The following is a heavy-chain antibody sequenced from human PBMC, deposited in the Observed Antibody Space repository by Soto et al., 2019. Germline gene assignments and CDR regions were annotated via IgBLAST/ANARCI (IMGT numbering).Heavy chain of an antibody. J-gene: IGHJ4*02. Sequence: QVQLVESEGGVVQPGRSLRLSCEASGFTFSSYGMHWVRQAPGKGLEWVAVIWYDGSNKYYADSVKGRFTISRDNSKNTLYLQMNSLRAEDTAVYYCASAYCSSTSCYHPLDYWGQGTLVTVSS. V-gene: IGHV3-33*01. CDR1: GFTFSSYG. CDR2: IWYDGSNK. D-gene: IGHD2-2*01. CDR3: ASAYCSSTSCYHPLDY.